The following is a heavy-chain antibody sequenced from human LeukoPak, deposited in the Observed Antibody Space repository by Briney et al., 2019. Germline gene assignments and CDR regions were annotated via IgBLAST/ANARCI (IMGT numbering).Heavy chain of an antibody. D-gene: IGHD5-12*01. CDR2: ISGSGGST. CDR1: GFTFSRYA. V-gene: IGHV3-23*01. J-gene: IGHJ6*02. Sequence: GGSLRLSCAASGFTFSRYAMSWVRQAPGKGLEWVSAISGSGGSTYYADSVKGRFTISRDNAKNSLFLQMNSPRADDTAVYYCARGEVATTYYYGMDVWGQGTTVTVSS. CDR3: ARGEVATTYYYGMDV.